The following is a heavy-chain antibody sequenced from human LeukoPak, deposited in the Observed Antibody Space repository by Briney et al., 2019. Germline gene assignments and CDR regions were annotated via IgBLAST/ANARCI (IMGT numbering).Heavy chain of an antibody. CDR1: GFIFSRYW. CDR3: ARDQCAAGDF. J-gene: IGHJ4*02. CDR2: IDQSGNEK. D-gene: IGHD2-15*01. Sequence: GGSLRLSCAASGFIFSRYWMTWVRQAPGKGLEWVANIDQSGNEKFYVDSVKGRFTISRDNSKNSLYLQLNSLRVEDTAVYYCARDQCAAGDFWGQGTLVTVSS. V-gene: IGHV3-7*01.